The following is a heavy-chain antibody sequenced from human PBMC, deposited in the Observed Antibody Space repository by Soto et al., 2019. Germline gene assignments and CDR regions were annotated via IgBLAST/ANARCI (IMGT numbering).Heavy chain of an antibody. D-gene: IGHD6-13*01. V-gene: IGHV4-30-4*01. CDR2: ISYIGST. CDR1: GGSISSGAYF. J-gene: IGHJ5*02. Sequence: PSETLSLTCTVSGGSISSGAYFWNWIRQSPGKGLGWLGYISYIGSTYYNPSLKSRLSISRDTSKNQFSLKVTSVIDADTAVYFCERRIPGSRQYINWFDTWGQGTPVTVSS. CDR3: ERRIPGSRQYINWFDT.